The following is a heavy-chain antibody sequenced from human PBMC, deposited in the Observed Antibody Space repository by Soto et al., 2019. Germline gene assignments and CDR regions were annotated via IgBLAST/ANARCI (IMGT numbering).Heavy chain of an antibody. CDR1: GYTFTSYA. CDR3: ARAQESLTGEGPPYYYYYMDV. J-gene: IGHJ6*03. V-gene: IGHV1-3*01. D-gene: IGHD7-27*01. Sequence: ASVKVSCKASGYTFTSYAMHWVRQAPGQRLEWMGWINAGNGNTKYSQKFQGRVTITRDTSASTAYMELSSLRSEDTAVYYCARAQESLTGEGPPYYYYYMDVWGKGTTVTVSS. CDR2: INAGNGNT.